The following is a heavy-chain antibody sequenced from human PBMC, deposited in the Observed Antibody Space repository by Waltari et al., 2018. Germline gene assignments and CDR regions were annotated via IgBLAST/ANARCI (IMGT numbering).Heavy chain of an antibody. J-gene: IGHJ4*02. D-gene: IGHD3-16*01. V-gene: IGHV3-23*01. CDR2: IEGSNDNT. CDR3: AKDIFRWAFDY. CDR1: RFGVGGNA. Sequence: EVQLLESGGGLVRRGGSLRLARAAPRFGVGGNAMAWVRQAPGKGLEWVSGIEGSNDNTHYADSVRGRFTISRDNSQNTVYLQMSSLRAEDTAIYYCAKDIFRWAFDYWGQGTLVTVSS.